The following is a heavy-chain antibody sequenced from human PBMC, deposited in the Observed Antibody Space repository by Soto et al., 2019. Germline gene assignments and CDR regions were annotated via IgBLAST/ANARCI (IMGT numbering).Heavy chain of an antibody. V-gene: IGHV4-39*01. CDR2: IYYSGST. CDR1: GGSISSSSYY. J-gene: IGHJ2*01. Sequence: QLQLQESGPGLVKPSETLSLTCTVSGGSISSSSYYWGWIRQPPGKGLAWIGSIYYSGSTYYNPSLKSRVTISVDTSKNQFSLKLSSVTAADTAVYYCARWEADCRGGSCYSDRYFDRGGRGTLVTVSS. CDR3: ARWEADCRGGSCYSDRYFDR. D-gene: IGHD2-15*01.